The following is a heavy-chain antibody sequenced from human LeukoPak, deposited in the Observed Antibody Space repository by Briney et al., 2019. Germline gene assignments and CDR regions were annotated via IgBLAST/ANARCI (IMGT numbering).Heavy chain of an antibody. CDR3: ARARGVAAAVVDY. CDR1: GFTVSSNY. D-gene: IGHD6-13*01. Sequence: GGSLRLSCAASGFTVSSNYMSWVRQAPGKGLEWVSVIYSGGSTYYADSVKGRFTISRDNSKNTLYLQMNSLRDEDTAVYYCARARGVAAAVVDYWGQGTLVTVSS. J-gene: IGHJ4*02. V-gene: IGHV3-53*01. CDR2: IYSGGST.